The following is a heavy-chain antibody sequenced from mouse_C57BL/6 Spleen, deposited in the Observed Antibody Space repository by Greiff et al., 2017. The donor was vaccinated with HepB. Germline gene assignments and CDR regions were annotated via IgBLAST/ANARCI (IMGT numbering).Heavy chain of an antibody. CDR1: GYTFTSYW. Sequence: QVQLQQPGAELVKPGASVKLSCKASGYTFTSYWMQWVKQRPGQGLEWIGEIDPSDSYTNYNQKFKGKATLTVDTSSSTAYMQLSSLTSEDSAVYYCARWGYYSNYYYAMDYWGQGTSVTVSS. CDR2: IDPSDSYT. J-gene: IGHJ4*01. V-gene: IGHV1-50*01. CDR3: ARWGYYSNYYYAMDY. D-gene: IGHD2-5*01.